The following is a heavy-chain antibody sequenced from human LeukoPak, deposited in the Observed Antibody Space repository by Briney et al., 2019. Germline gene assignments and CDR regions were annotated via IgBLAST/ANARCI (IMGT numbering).Heavy chain of an antibody. CDR1: GLTFRSYA. D-gene: IGHD2-8*01. V-gene: IGHV3-23*01. CDR3: AKAPLPHCSSGVCYNDY. CDR2: IWGGGDST. Sequence: GGSLRLSCAASGLTFRSYAMTWVRQAPGKGLEWVSGIWGGGDSTHYADSVKGRFTISRDNSKNTLFLQMNSLRAEDTAVYYCAKAPLPHCSSGVCYNDYWGQGTLVTVSS. J-gene: IGHJ4*02.